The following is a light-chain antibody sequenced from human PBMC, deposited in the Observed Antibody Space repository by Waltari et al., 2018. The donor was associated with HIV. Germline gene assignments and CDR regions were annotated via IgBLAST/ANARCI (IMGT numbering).Light chain of an antibody. CDR2: GAS. J-gene: IGKJ1*01. CDR3: QQYNNWTRT. V-gene: IGKV3-15*01. Sequence: IVMTPSPATLSVSPGERTPLSCRASQSVSSNLAWYQQKPGQAPRLLIDGASTRATGIPVRVRGSVSGTEFSLTIRSRQSEDFAVYYCQQYNNWTRTFGQGTKVEIK. CDR1: QSVSSN.